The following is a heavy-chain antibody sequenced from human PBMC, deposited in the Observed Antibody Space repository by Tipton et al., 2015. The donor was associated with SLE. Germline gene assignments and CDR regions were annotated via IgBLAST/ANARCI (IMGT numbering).Heavy chain of an antibody. CDR2: IKEDGSEK. Sequence: GSLRLSCVASGFTFSKYWMSWVRQAPGKGLEWAANIKEDGSEKYYVDSVKGRFTVSRDNAKNSLYLQMNSLRGEDTAVYYCARVFPGLIVGGNDYWGQGTLVTVSS. J-gene: IGHJ4*02. V-gene: IGHV3-7*01. CDR3: ARVFPGLIVGGNDY. D-gene: IGHD1-26*01. CDR1: GFTFSKYW.